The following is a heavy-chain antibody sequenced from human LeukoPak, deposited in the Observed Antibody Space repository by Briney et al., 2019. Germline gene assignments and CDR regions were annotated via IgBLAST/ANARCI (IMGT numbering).Heavy chain of an antibody. D-gene: IGHD2-15*01. Sequence: GESLKISCKGSGYSFTTYWIDWVRQMPGKGLEWMGIIYPGDSDTRYSPSFQGQVTISADKSISTAYLQWSSLKASDTAMYYCARHMTPNSYFYTMDVWGQGTTVTVSS. J-gene: IGHJ6*02. CDR3: ARHMTPNSYFYTMDV. CDR1: GYSFTTYW. V-gene: IGHV5-51*01. CDR2: IYPGDSDT.